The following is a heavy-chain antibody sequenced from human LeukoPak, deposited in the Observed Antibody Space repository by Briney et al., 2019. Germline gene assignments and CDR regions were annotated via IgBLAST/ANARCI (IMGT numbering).Heavy chain of an antibody. Sequence: SETLSLTCTVSGGSFSSGAFYWSWIRQAPGKGLEFIGFISYSGSTSYNPSLRSRLTISGDTSKNQFSLKLISVTAADTAVYFCARKGISGLKHGDAFDIWGQGTMVTVSS. D-gene: IGHD5-12*01. J-gene: IGHJ3*02. V-gene: IGHV4-31*03. CDR2: ISYSGST. CDR3: ARKGISGLKHGDAFDI. CDR1: GGSFSSGAFY.